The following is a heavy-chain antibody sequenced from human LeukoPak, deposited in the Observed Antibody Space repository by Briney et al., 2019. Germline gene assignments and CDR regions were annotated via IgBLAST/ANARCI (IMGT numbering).Heavy chain of an antibody. V-gene: IGHV4-34*01. J-gene: IGHJ6*03. Sequence: PSETLSLTCAVYGGSFSGYYWSWIRQPPGKGLEWIGEINHSGSTNYNPSLKSRVTISVDTSKNQFSLKLSSVTAADTAVYYCAGTIFGVVINYYYYYRDVWGKGTTVTVSS. D-gene: IGHD3-3*01. CDR3: AGTIFGVVINYYYYYRDV. CDR2: INHSGST. CDR1: GGSFSGYY.